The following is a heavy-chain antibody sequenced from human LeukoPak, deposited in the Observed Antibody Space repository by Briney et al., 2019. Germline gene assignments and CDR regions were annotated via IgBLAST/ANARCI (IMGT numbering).Heavy chain of an antibody. V-gene: IGHV3-30*18. CDR2: ISYDGGNK. CDR3: AKAQQQWFDALDI. J-gene: IGHJ3*02. D-gene: IGHD1/OR15-1a*01. Sequence: GRSLRLSCAASGFTFSSYGMHWVRQAPGKGLEWVAVISYDGGNKYYADSVKGRLTISRDNSKNTLYLQMNSLRVEDTAVYYCAKAQQQWFDALDIWGQGTMVTVSS. CDR1: GFTFSSYG.